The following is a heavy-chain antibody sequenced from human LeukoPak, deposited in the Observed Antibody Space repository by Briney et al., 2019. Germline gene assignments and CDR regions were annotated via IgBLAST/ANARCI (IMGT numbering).Heavy chain of an antibody. Sequence: SETLSLTCTVSGVSISSGGYYWSWIRQPPGKGLEWIGYIYHSGSTYYNPSLKSRVTISVDRSKNQFSLKLSSVTAADTAVYYCARVRPAAMVDAFDIWGQGTMVTVSS. CDR3: ARVRPAAMVDAFDI. D-gene: IGHD2-2*01. V-gene: IGHV4-30-2*01. J-gene: IGHJ3*02. CDR1: GVSISSGGYY. CDR2: IYHSGST.